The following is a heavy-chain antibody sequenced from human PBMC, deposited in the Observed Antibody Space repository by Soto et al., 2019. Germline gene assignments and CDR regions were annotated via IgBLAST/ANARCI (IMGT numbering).Heavy chain of an antibody. D-gene: IGHD6-19*01. CDR1: GYIFSDYY. V-gene: IGHV1-2*02. Sequence: ASVKVSCKASGYIFSDYYMHWVRQAPGQGLECMGWINPNSGDTIYAQKFQGRVTVTGDPSISTAYMELSRLTSDDTAVYYCVRGRAVAGINDEAFDPWGQGTMVTVSS. CDR3: VRGRAVAGINDEAFDP. CDR2: INPNSGDT. J-gene: IGHJ3*01.